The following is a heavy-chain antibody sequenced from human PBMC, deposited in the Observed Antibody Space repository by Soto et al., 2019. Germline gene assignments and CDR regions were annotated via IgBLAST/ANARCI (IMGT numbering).Heavy chain of an antibody. D-gene: IGHD6-13*01. CDR3: ARSIYGPANLGYSSSWHTGLDY. CDR1: GFSLSTIGMR. V-gene: IGHV2-70*04. Sequence: SGHTLVNPTHTLTLTCTFSGFSLSTIGMRVSWVRQPPGNSLEWLARIDWDDDKFYSTSLKTRLTISKDTSKNQVVLTMTNMEPVDTATYYCARSIYGPANLGYSSSWHTGLDYWGQGTRVTVFS. CDR2: IDWDDDK. J-gene: IGHJ4*02.